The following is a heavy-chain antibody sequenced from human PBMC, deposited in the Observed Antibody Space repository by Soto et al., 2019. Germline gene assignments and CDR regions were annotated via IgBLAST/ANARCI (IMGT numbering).Heavy chain of an antibody. J-gene: IGHJ5*02. CDR1: GGSFSGYY. CDR3: ARGGRNCSGGSCYRDFWFDP. Sequence: PSETLSLTCAVYGGSFSGYYWSWIRQPLGKGLEWIGEINHSGSTNYNPSLKSRVTISVDTSKNQFSLKLSSVTAADTAVYYCARGGRNCSGGSCYRDFWFDPWGQGTLVTVSS. D-gene: IGHD2-15*01. V-gene: IGHV4-34*01. CDR2: INHSGST.